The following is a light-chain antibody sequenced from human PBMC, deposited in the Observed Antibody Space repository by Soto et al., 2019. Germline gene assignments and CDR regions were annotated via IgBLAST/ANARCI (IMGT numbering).Light chain of an antibody. Sequence: DIQMTQSPSTLSASVGDRVTLTCRASQSISTWLAWYQQKPGKVPKLLIYQASSLEGGVPSRFSGSGSGTEFTLTISSLQPDDFATYYCQQYNSYSWTFGQGTKVDIK. CDR3: QQYNSYSWT. CDR1: QSISTW. CDR2: QAS. V-gene: IGKV1-5*03. J-gene: IGKJ1*01.